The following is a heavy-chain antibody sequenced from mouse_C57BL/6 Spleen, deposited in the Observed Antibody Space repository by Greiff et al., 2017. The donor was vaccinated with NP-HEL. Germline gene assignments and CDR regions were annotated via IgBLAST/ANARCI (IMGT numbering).Heavy chain of an antibody. CDR2: IYPGDGDT. D-gene: IGHD2-1*01. J-gene: IGHJ2*01. V-gene: IGHV1-80*01. CDR1: GYAFSSYW. CDR3: ARSENYGNSFDY. Sequence: VHLVESGAELVKPGASVKISCKASGYAFSSYWMNWVKQRPGKGLEWIGQIYPGDGDTNYNGKFKGKATLTADKSSSTAYMQLSSLTSEDSAVYFSARSENYGNSFDYWGQGTTLTVSS.